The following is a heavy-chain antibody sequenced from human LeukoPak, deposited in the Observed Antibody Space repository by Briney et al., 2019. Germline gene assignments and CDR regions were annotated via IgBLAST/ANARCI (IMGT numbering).Heavy chain of an antibody. CDR1: GFTFSSYA. J-gene: IGHJ4*02. D-gene: IGHD2-15*01. CDR2: ISSSGSTI. V-gene: IGHV3-48*03. Sequence: PGRSLRLSCAASGFTFSSYAMNWVRQAPGKGLEWVSYISSSGSTIYYADSVKGRFTISRDNAKNSLYLQMNSLRAEDTAVYYCVVVAAKDYWGQGTLVTVSS. CDR3: VVVAAKDY.